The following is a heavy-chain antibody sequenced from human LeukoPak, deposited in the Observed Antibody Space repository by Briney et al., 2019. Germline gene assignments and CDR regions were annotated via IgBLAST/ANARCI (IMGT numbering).Heavy chain of an antibody. CDR2: ISAYNGNT. V-gene: IGHV1-18*01. Sequence: ASVRVSCKASGYTFSSYGISWVRQAPGQGLEWMGWISAYNGNTNYAQKLQGRVTMTTDTSTSTAYMELRSLRSDDTAVYYCARDNRSWRYFQHWGQGTLVTVSS. CDR1: GYTFSSYG. J-gene: IGHJ1*01. CDR3: ARDNRSWRYFQH. D-gene: IGHD6-13*01.